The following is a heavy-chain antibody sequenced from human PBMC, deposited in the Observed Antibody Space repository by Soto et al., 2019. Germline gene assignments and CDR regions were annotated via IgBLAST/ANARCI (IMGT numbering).Heavy chain of an antibody. V-gene: IGHV4-31*03. J-gene: IGHJ4*02. Sequence: QVQLQESGPGLVKPSQTLSLTCTVSGGSISSGCYYWSCIRQHPGKGLEWIGYSYYSGSTYSYPSLNSRVTISADTSKNQFSLQLSSVTAADTAVYYCAGFGSSWPFGYWGQGTQVTVSS. D-gene: IGHD6-13*01. CDR2: SYYSGST. CDR3: AGFGSSWPFGY. CDR1: GGSISSGCYY.